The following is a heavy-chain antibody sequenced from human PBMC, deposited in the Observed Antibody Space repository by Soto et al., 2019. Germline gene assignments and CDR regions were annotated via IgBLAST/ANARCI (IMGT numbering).Heavy chain of an antibody. CDR1: GFTFSSYG. CDR2: ISYDGSNK. V-gene: IGHV3-30*03. Sequence: ESGGGVVQPGRSLRLSCAASGFTFSSYGMHWVRQAPGKGLEWVAVISYDGSNKYYADSVKGRFTISRDNSKNTLYLQMNSLRAEDTAVYYCAFRYGDSHWDYWGQGTLVTVSS. CDR3: AFRYGDSHWDY. J-gene: IGHJ4*02. D-gene: IGHD4-17*01.